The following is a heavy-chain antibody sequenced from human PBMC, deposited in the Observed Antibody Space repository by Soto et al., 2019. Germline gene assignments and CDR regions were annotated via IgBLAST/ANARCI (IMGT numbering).Heavy chain of an antibody. CDR1: GLTFRNYW. J-gene: IGHJ4*02. D-gene: IGHD3-16*01. V-gene: IGHV3-7*01. Sequence: EAQLVESGGGLVQPGGSLRLSCAASGLTFRNYWMSWVRQAPGKGLEWVANIRPDGSSKNYVNSAQDRFTISRDNAKDSLYLQMNSLRVEDTAMYYCTANYVRGQGTLVTVSS. CDR3: TANYV. CDR2: IRPDGSSK.